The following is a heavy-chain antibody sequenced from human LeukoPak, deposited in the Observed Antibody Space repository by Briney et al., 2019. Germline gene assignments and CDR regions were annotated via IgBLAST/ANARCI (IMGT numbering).Heavy chain of an antibody. CDR3: ARDLTHRRNYDNSGYQIVSAF. Sequence: ASVKVSCKASGYTFTGYYMHWVRQAPGQGLEWMGWINPNSGGTNYAQKFQGRVTMTRDTSISTAYMELSRLRSDDTAAYYCARDLTHRRNYDNSGYQIVSAFWGQGTLVTVSS. CDR2: INPNSGGT. J-gene: IGHJ4*02. V-gene: IGHV1-2*02. CDR1: GYTFTGYY. D-gene: IGHD3-22*01.